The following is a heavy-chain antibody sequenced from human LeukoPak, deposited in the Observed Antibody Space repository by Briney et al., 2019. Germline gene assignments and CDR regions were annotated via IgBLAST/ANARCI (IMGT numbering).Heavy chain of an antibody. CDR2: IYHSGST. V-gene: IGHV4-4*02. Sequence: PSETLSLTCAVSGVSMSSTNWWRWVRQPPGKGLEWIGEIYHSGSTNYNPSLKSRVTISLDTSKNQFSLKLSSVTAADTAVYYCARHLEWFGELLPDYWGQGTLVTVSS. D-gene: IGHD3-10*01. CDR1: GVSMSSTNW. CDR3: ARHLEWFGELLPDY. J-gene: IGHJ4*02.